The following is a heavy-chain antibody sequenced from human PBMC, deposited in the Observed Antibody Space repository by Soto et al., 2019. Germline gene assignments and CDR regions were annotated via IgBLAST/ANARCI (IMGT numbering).Heavy chain of an antibody. Sequence: GGSLRLSCAASGFTFSSYAMHWVRQAPGKGLEWVAVISYDGSNKYYADSVKGRFTISRDNSKNTLYLQMNSLRAEDTAVYYCARELLTNGRLYYDFWSGYRPNYYYYGMDVWGQGTTVTVSS. J-gene: IGHJ6*02. CDR2: ISYDGSNK. D-gene: IGHD3-3*01. CDR1: GFTFSSYA. V-gene: IGHV3-30-3*01. CDR3: ARELLTNGRLYYDFWSGYRPNYYYYGMDV.